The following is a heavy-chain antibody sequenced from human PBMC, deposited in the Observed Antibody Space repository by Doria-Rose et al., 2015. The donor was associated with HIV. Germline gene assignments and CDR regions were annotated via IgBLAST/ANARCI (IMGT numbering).Heavy chain of an antibody. CDR1: GVSLSSPGMG. D-gene: IGHD6-13*01. Sequence: QVQLVQSGPVLVKPTETLTLTCTVSGVSLSSPGMGVSWIRQPPGKALEWLANIFSDDERSYKTTLQSRLNISRCTSKRQVVLTMTDRDPVDTSTYYCARIKSSRWYHKYFFDFWGQGTLVIVSA. V-gene: IGHV2-26*01. CDR3: ARIKSSRWYHKYFFDF. CDR2: IFSDDER. J-gene: IGHJ4*02.